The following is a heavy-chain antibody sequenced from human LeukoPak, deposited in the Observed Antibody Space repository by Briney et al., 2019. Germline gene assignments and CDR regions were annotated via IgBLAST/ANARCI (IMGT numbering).Heavy chain of an antibody. J-gene: IGHJ5*02. CDR1: GGSISSSSYY. CDR3: ARQGKTYNWNPDNWFDP. CDR2: MHYSGST. D-gene: IGHD1-20*01. Sequence: PSETLSLTCTVSGGSISSSSYYWGWIRQSPETGLEWIGSMHYSGSTYYNPSLNSRVTISVDTSKNQFSLKLSSVTAADTAVYYCARQGKTYNWNPDNWFDPWGQGTLVTVSS. V-gene: IGHV4-39*01.